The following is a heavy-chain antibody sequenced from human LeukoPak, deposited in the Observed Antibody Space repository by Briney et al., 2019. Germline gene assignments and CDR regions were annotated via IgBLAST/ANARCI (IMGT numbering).Heavy chain of an antibody. Sequence: ASVKVSCKAPGYTFTSYGISWVRQAPGQGLEWMGWISAYNGNTNSAQKLQGRVTMTTDTSTSTAYMELRSLRSDDTAVYYCARAGYTTVATKYFQHWGQGTLVTVSS. CDR2: ISAYNGNT. V-gene: IGHV1-18*04. D-gene: IGHD4-17*01. J-gene: IGHJ1*01. CDR3: ARAGYTTVATKYFQH. CDR1: GYTFTSYG.